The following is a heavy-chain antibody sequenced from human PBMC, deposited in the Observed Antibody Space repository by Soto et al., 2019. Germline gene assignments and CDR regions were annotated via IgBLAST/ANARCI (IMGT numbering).Heavy chain of an antibody. Sequence: SETLSLTCAVSDYSISSGYYWGWIRQPPGKGLEWIGSIHHTGNTYYNPSLKSRGTISVDTSKNQFSLKLSSVTAADTAVYFCARDTPGLAETNWFEPWGQGTLVTVSS. V-gene: IGHV4-38-2*02. CDR2: IHHTGNT. D-gene: IGHD2-15*01. CDR1: DYSISSGYY. CDR3: ARDTPGLAETNWFEP. J-gene: IGHJ5*02.